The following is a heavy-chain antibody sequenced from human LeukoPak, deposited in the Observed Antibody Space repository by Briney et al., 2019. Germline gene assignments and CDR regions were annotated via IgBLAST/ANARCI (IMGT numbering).Heavy chain of an antibody. Sequence: GGSLRLSCAASGFTFSSYAMHWVRQAPGKGLEYVSAISSNGGSTYYANSVKGRFTISRDSSKNTLYLQMNTLRAEDTAVYFCAREIIVSGSYVVDYWGQGTLVTVSS. J-gene: IGHJ4*02. CDR3: AREIIVSGSYVVDY. V-gene: IGHV3-64*01. D-gene: IGHD3-16*01. CDR2: ISSNGGST. CDR1: GFTFSSYA.